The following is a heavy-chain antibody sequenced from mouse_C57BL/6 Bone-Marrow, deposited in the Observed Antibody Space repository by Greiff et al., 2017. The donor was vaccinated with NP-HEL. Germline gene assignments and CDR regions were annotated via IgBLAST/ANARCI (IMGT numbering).Heavy chain of an antibody. CDR1: GYAFSSSW. Sequence: QVQLKQSGPELVKPGASVKISCKASGYAFSSSWMNWVKQRPGKGLEWIGRIYPGDGDTNYNGKFKGTATLTADKSSSTAYMQLSSLTSEDSAVYFCARSFITTVVATRGVDYWGQGTTLTVSS. D-gene: IGHD1-1*01. V-gene: IGHV1-82*01. J-gene: IGHJ2*01. CDR3: ARSFITTVVATRGVDY. CDR2: IYPGDGDT.